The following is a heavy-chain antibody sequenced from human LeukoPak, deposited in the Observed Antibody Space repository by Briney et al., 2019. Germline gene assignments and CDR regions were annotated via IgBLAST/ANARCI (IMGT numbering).Heavy chain of an antibody. V-gene: IGHV3-7*01. CDR3: ARELSWSGRDY. J-gene: IGHJ4*02. Sequence: GGSLRLSCAASGFTFSVHWMSWVRQAPGKGLEWVANIKPDGSEKNYVDSVKGRFSISIDNAKNSLYLQMNSLRVEDTAVYWCARELSWSGRDYWGQGTLVTVSS. D-gene: IGHD3-3*01. CDR1: GFTFSVHW. CDR2: IKPDGSEK.